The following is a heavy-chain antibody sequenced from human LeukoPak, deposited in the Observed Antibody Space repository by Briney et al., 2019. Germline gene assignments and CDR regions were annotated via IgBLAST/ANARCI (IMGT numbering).Heavy chain of an antibody. CDR1: GFTFSSYW. J-gene: IGHJ4*02. D-gene: IGHD3-22*01. CDR2: IKQDGSEK. V-gene: IGHV3-7*01. CDR3: APEWYYYDSSGYYYFDY. Sequence: GGSLRLSCAASGFTFSSYWTSWVRQAPGKGLEWVANIKQDGSEKYYVDSVKGRFTISRDNAKNSLYLQMNSLRAEDTAVYYCAPEWYYYDSSGYYYFDYWGQGTLVTVSS.